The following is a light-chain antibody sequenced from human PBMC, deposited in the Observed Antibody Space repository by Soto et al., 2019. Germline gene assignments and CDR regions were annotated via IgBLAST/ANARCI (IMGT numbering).Light chain of an antibody. V-gene: IGKV1-39*01. Sequence: DIQMTQSASYLSASVGDRVSITSRASQSISTHLSWYQPKPGKAPKLMIYAASSLQSWVPSRFTGSGSGTDFTLTISSLQPEDCATDDGQQSYTSWWTFGQGTKVDIK. CDR3: QQSYTSWWT. CDR2: AAS. CDR1: QSISTH. J-gene: IGKJ1*01.